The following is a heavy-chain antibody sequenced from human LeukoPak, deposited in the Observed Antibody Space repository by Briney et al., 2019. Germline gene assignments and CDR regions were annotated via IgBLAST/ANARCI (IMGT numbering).Heavy chain of an antibody. J-gene: IGHJ3*02. D-gene: IGHD3-10*01. Sequence: GGSLRLSCAASGFTFSSYAMSWVRQAPGKGLEWVSAISGSGGSTYYADFVKGRFTISRDNSKNTLYLQMNSLRAEDTAVYYCAKSGGMVRGVIRAFDIWGQGTMVTVSS. CDR1: GFTFSSYA. V-gene: IGHV3-23*01. CDR2: ISGSGGST. CDR3: AKSGGMVRGVIRAFDI.